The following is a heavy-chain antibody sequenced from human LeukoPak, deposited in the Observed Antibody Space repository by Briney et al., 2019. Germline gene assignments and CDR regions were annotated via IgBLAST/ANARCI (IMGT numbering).Heavy chain of an antibody. V-gene: IGHV3-66*01. Sequence: GGSLRLSCAASGFTFSDYYMSWVRQAPGKGLEWLSVIHRGGNTYYADSVKGRFTISRDSSKNTVFLQMDSLRAEDTAVYYCARDPGYGLGVDYGDYWGQGTLVTVSS. CDR1: GFTFSDYY. J-gene: IGHJ4*02. CDR3: ARDPGYGLGVDYGDY. D-gene: IGHD3-10*01. CDR2: IHRGGNT.